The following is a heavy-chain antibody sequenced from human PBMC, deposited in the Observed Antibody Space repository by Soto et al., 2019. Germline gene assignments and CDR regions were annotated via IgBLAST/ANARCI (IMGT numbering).Heavy chain of an antibody. CDR2: IGSSSGSS. D-gene: IGHD4-17*01. CDR1: GFTFSDYS. J-gene: IGHJ6*02. V-gene: IGHV3-21*01. Sequence: EVQLVESGGGLVKPGGSLRLSCAASGFTFSDYSMNWVRQAPGKGLVWVSAIGSSSGSSYYADSVEGRFTISRDNARNALILQMNSLRVEDMGVYYCARGPRKDYGDYVLYYYYGMDVWGQGTTVTVSS. CDR3: ARGPRKDYGDYVLYYYYGMDV.